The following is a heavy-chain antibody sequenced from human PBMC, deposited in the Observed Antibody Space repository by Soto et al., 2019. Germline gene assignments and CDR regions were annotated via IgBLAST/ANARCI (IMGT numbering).Heavy chain of an antibody. CDR2: IIPISGRV. D-gene: IGHD2-21*01. Sequence: QAQLVQSGAEVKKPGSSVQVSCKASGVTFSDYGISWVRQAPGQGLEWMGGIIPISGRVYYAEKFQGRVTITADRSTNTAYVEITSLRSDDTAVYYCARGPPFDSFSLWGPGTLVTVSS. CDR1: GVTFSDYG. V-gene: IGHV1-69*06. CDR3: ARGPPFDSFSL. J-gene: IGHJ3*01.